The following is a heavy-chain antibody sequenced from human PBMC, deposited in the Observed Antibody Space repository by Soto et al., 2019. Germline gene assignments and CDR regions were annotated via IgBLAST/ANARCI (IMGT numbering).Heavy chain of an antibody. CDR1: GGTISSYA. CDR2: IIPIFGTA. V-gene: IGHV1-69*06. Sequence: PVKICCKASGGTISSYASSWVRQATGQGLEWMGGIIPIFGTANYAQKFQGRVTITADKSTITAYMELSSLRSEDTAVYYCARDQAKLRIAVAARPHYYYYYGMDVWGQGTTVTVSS. CDR3: ARDQAKLRIAVAARPHYYYYYGMDV. J-gene: IGHJ6*02. D-gene: IGHD6-19*01.